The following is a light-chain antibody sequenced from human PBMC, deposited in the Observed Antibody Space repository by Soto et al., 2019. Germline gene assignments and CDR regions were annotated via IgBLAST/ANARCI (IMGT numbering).Light chain of an antibody. CDR3: CSYAGSSSLV. Sequence: QSALTQPPSASGSPGQSVTISCTGTSSDVGGYNYVSWYQQHPGKAPKLMIYEVSKRPSGVPDRFSGSKSGNTASLTVSGLQAEDEADYYSCSYAGSSSLVFGGVTQLTVL. CDR1: SSDVGGYNY. J-gene: IGLJ2*01. V-gene: IGLV2-8*01. CDR2: EVS.